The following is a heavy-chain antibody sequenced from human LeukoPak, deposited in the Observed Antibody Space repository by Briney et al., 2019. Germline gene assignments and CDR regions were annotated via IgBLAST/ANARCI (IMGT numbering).Heavy chain of an antibody. Sequence: PSETLSLTCTVSGDSINSDYWNWIRQPPGKGLEWIGFIYYSGSTNYNPSLKSRVTMSVDTSKNQFSLKLSSVTAADTAVYYCARGLGYCSSTSCSDDAFDIWGQGTMVTVSS. J-gene: IGHJ3*02. V-gene: IGHV4-59*12. CDR3: ARGLGYCSSTSCSDDAFDI. D-gene: IGHD2-2*01. CDR1: GDSINSDY. CDR2: IYYSGST.